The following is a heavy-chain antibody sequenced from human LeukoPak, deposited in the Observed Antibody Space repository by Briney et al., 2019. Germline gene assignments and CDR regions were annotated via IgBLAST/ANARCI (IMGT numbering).Heavy chain of an antibody. Sequence: ASVKVSCKASGYTFTSYDINWVRLATGQGLEWMGWMDPNSGNTGYAQKFQGRVTMTRNTSISTAYMELSSLRSEDTAAYYCARGLVDTAIDIWGQGTMVTVSS. J-gene: IGHJ3*02. CDR2: MDPNSGNT. V-gene: IGHV1-8*01. CDR3: ARGLVDTAIDI. D-gene: IGHD5-18*01. CDR1: GYTFTSYD.